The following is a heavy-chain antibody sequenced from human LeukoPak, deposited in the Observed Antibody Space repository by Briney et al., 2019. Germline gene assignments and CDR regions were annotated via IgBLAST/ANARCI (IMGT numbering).Heavy chain of an antibody. J-gene: IGHJ4*02. D-gene: IGHD3-22*01. CDR2: ISAYNGNT. Sequence: ASVKVSCKTSGYTFTSYYMHWVRQAPGQGLEWMGWISAYNGNTNYAQKLQGRVTMTTDTSTSTAYMELRSLRSDDTAVYYCALRYYDSSGYYHPNLDYWGQGTLVTVSS. CDR3: ALRYYDSSGYYHPNLDY. V-gene: IGHV1-18*04. CDR1: GYTFTSYY.